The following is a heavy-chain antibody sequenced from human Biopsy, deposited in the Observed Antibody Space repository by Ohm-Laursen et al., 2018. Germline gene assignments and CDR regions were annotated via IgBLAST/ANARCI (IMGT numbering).Heavy chain of an antibody. Sequence: SLRLSCTASGFSFSDYHMRWIRQAPGRGLEWVSYISGAGTIYYGDSMKGRVTISRDNAKNSLYLQMHSLRAEDTAVYYCARDTQWSPYSMDVWGQGTTVTVSS. D-gene: IGHD6-19*01. J-gene: IGHJ6*02. CDR1: GFSFSDYH. CDR3: ARDTQWSPYSMDV. CDR2: ISGAGTI. V-gene: IGHV3-11*01.